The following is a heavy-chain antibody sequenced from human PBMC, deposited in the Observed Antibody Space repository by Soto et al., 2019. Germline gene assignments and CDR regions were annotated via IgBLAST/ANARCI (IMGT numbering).Heavy chain of an antibody. J-gene: IGHJ4*02. CDR2: ISGSGGNT. D-gene: IGHD5-12*01. CDR1: GFSFDTYA. Sequence: GGSLRLSCAASGFSFDTYAMSWVRQVPGKGLEWVSSISGSGGNTYYADSVKGRFTISRDNSKNILYLQMTSLRAEDTALYYCAKLGIPTITRDSWGQGTQVTLPS. CDR3: AKLGIPTITRDS. V-gene: IGHV3-23*01.